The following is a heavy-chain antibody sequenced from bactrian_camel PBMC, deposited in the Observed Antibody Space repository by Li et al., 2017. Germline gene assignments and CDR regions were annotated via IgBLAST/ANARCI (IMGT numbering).Heavy chain of an antibody. CDR1: GYTDSTYC. CDR3: ASDPMGGNCLGAPGAVADFGY. V-gene: IGHV3S42*01. J-gene: IGHJ6*01. Sequence: DVQLVESGGSTVQAGGSLRLSCESSGYTDSTYCMAWFRQPPGKSREGVAAIDTRGSVTIADSVKGRFSISKDNAGSTLYLQMNDLRPEDTAMYFCASDPMGGNCLGAPGAVADFGYRGQGTQVTVS. D-gene: IGHD5*01. CDR2: IDTRGSV.